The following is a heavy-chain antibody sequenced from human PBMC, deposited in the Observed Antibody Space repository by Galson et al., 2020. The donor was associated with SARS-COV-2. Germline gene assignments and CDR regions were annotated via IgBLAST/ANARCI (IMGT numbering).Heavy chain of an antibody. CDR1: GGSISSGSYY. J-gene: IGHJ4*02. CDR3: ARGLLSGYGYFDY. V-gene: IGHV4-61*02. D-gene: IGHD5-12*01. Sequence: SETLSFTCTVSGGSISSGSYYWSWIRQPAGKGLEWIGRIYTSGSTNYNPSLKSRVTISVDTSKNQFSLKLSSVTAADTAVYYCARGLLSGYGYFDYWGQGTLVTVSS. CDR2: IYTSGST.